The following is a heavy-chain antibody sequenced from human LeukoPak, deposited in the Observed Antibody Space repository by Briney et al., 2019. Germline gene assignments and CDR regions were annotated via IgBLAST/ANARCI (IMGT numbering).Heavy chain of an antibody. D-gene: IGHD3-22*01. CDR1: GFTFSSYA. CDR2: ISGSGGST. V-gene: IGHV3-23*01. Sequence: PGGSLRLSCAASGFTFSSYAMTWVRQAPGKGLEWVSHISGSGGSTYYADSVKGRFTISRDNSKNTLYLQMNSLRAEDTAVYYCAKVYDSSGSYGFLDYWGQGTLATVSS. J-gene: IGHJ4*02. CDR3: AKVYDSSGSYGFLDY.